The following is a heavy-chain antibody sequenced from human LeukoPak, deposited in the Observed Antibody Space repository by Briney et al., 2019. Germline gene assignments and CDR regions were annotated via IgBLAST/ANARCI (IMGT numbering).Heavy chain of an antibody. CDR3: ARPHSAGGWSNHYYGMDV. V-gene: IGHV1-69*04. CDR1: GGTFSSYA. J-gene: IGHJ6*02. D-gene: IGHD6-19*01. Sequence: SVKVSCKASGGTFSSYAISWVRQAPGQGLEWMGRIIPILGIANYAQKFQGRVTITADKSTSTGYMELSSLRSEDTAVYYCARPHSAGGWSNHYYGMDVWGQGTTVTVSS. CDR2: IIPILGIA.